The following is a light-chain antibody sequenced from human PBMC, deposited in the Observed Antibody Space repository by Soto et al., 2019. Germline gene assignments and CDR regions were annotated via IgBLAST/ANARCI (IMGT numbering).Light chain of an antibody. CDR1: QSVSSN. CDR2: GIS. J-gene: IGKJ4*01. Sequence: EIVMTQFPGTLSVSPGERATLSCRASQSVSSNLAWFQQKPGQAPRVLIYGISTRATGIPARFSGSGSETEFTLTISSLQSEDFAVYYCQQYNNWPLTFGGGTKVEIK. CDR3: QQYNNWPLT. V-gene: IGKV3-15*01.